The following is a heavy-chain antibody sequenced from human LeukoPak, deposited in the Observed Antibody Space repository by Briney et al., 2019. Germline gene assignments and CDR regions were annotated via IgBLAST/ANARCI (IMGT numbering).Heavy chain of an antibody. Sequence: PSETLSLTCAVYGGSFSGYYWSWIRQPPGKGLEWIGYISYSGSTNYNPSLKSRVTMSVDTSKNQFSLKLSSVTAADTAVYYCARHGNWNPFDYWGQGTLVTVSS. CDR1: GGSFSGYY. V-gene: IGHV4-59*08. CDR2: ISYSGST. D-gene: IGHD1-20*01. J-gene: IGHJ4*02. CDR3: ARHGNWNPFDY.